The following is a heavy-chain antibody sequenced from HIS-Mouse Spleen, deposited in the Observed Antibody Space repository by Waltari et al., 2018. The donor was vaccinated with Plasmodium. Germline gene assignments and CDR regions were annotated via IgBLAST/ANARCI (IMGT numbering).Heavy chain of an antibody. D-gene: IGHD3-3*01. Sequence: QVQLQQWGAGLLKPSETLSLTCAVYGGSFSGSYWSWIRQPPGKGLERIGEINHSGSTNYNPSLKSRVTISVDTSKNQFSLKLSSVTAADTAVYYCARVTSSGVYWYFDLWGRGTLVTVSS. CDR3: ARVTSSGVYWYFDL. V-gene: IGHV4-34*01. CDR2: INHSGST. J-gene: IGHJ2*01. CDR1: GGSFSGSY.